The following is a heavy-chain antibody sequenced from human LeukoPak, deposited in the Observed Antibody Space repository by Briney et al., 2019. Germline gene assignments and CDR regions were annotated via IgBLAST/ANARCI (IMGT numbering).Heavy chain of an antibody. CDR3: ARRHYDFWSGYSKWFDP. J-gene: IGHJ5*02. CDR2: LSYSGST. D-gene: IGHD3-3*01. CDR1: GGSLSGFY. Sequence: SETLSLTCAVYGGSLSGFYWSWIRQPPGKGLEWIGTLSYSGSTYYNPSLKSRVTMSVDTSKIHFSLKLSSVTAADTAVYYCARRHYDFWSGYSKWFDPWGQGTLVTVSS. V-gene: IGHV4-34*01.